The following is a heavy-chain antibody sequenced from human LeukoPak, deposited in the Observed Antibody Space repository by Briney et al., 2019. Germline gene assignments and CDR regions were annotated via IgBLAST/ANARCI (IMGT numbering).Heavy chain of an antibody. J-gene: IGHJ4*02. V-gene: IGHV3-21*01. CDR3: ARDSPSFLRYSSGWHDY. CDR1: GFSFSSFS. D-gene: IGHD6-19*01. Sequence: SGGSLRLSCAASGFSFSSFSMNWVRQAPGKGLEWVSYISGGSSFTYYVDSVKGRFTISRDNAKNSLYLQMNSLRAEDTAVYYCARDSPSFLRYSSGWHDYWGQGTLVTVSS. CDR2: ISGGSSFT.